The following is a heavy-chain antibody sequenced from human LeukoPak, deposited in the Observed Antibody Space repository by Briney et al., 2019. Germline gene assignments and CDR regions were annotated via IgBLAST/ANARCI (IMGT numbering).Heavy chain of an antibody. J-gene: IGHJ5*02. CDR3: ARDQDYDSSGPSWFDP. Sequence: ASVKVSCKASGYTFTSYYMHWVRQAPGQGLEWMGIINPSGGSTSYAQKFQGRVTMTRDTSTSTVYMGLSSLRSEDTAVYYCARDQDYDSSGPSWFDPWGQGTLVTVSS. D-gene: IGHD3-22*01. CDR2: INPSGGST. V-gene: IGHV1-46*01. CDR1: GYTFTSYY.